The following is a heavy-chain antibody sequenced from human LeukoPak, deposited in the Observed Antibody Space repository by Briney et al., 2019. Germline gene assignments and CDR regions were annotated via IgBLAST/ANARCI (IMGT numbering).Heavy chain of an antibody. CDR1: GFTFTSSA. J-gene: IGHJ4*02. D-gene: IGHD1-26*01. CDR2: IVVGSGNT. Sequence: SVKVSCKASGFTFTSSAVQWVRQARGQRLEWIGWIVVGSGNTNYAQKLQERVTITRDMSTSTAYMELSSLRSEDTAVYYCAAEPYSGKRSVDYWGQGTLVTVSS. V-gene: IGHV1-58*01. CDR3: AAEPYSGKRSVDY.